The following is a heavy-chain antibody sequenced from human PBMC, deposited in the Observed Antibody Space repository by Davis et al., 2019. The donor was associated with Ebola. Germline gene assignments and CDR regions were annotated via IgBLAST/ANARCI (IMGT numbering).Heavy chain of an antibody. V-gene: IGHV1-2*04. D-gene: IGHD3-3*02. J-gene: IGHJ3*02. CDR3: ARAVPSFLEWLHPSSDAFDI. CDR2: INPNSGGT. Sequence: ASVQVSCKASGYTFTSYGISWVRQAPGQGLEWMGWINPNSGGTNYAQKFQGWVTMTRDTSISTAYMELSRLRSDDTAVYYCARAVPSFLEWLHPSSDAFDIWGQGTMVTVSS. CDR1: GYTFTSYG.